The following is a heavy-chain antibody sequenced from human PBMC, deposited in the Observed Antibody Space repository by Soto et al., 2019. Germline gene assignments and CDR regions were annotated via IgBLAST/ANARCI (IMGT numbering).Heavy chain of an antibody. J-gene: IGHJ4*02. V-gene: IGHV4-59*01. D-gene: IGHD2-15*01. CDR1: GGSISSYY. CDR2: AFHSGFT. CDR3: ARMSPSYCEGTCYSEGDWIDH. Sequence: PSETLSLTCTASGGSISSYYWNWIRQPPGKGLESIGYAFHSGFTSYNPSPKSRVAISFEPPKNQFSLRLSSVTAADTAVDYCARMSPSYCEGTCYSEGDWIDHWGQGIPVTVSS.